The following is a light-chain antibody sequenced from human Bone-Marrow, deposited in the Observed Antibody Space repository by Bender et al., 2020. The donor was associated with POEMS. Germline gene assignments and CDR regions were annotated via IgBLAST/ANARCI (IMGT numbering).Light chain of an antibody. J-gene: IGLJ3*02. Sequence: VLTQPSSVSVAPGKTAKITCGADITESKGVHWYQQKPGQAPVVVVHDDSDRPSKIPERFSGSKSGNTATLTISRVEAGDEADYYCQVWDSSSDHWVFGGGTKLTVL. CDR2: DDS. CDR1: ITESKG. CDR3: QVWDSSSDHWV. V-gene: IGLV3-21*03.